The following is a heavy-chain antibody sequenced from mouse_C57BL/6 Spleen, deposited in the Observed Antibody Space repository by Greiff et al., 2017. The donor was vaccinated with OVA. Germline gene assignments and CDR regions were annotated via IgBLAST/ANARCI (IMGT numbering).Heavy chain of an antibody. V-gene: IGHV1-81*01. CDR1: GYTFTSYG. CDR3: AREETGYAMDY. J-gene: IGHJ4*01. D-gene: IGHD4-1*01. CDR2: IYPRSGNT. Sequence: LEESGAELARPWASVKLSCKASGYTFTSYGISWVKQRTGQGLEWIGEIYPRSGNTYYNEKFKGKATLTADKSSSTAYMELRSLTSEDSAVYFCAREETGYAMDYWGQGTSVTVSS.